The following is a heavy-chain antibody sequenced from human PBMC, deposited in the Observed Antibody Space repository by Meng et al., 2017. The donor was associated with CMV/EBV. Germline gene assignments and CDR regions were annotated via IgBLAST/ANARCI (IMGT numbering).Heavy chain of an antibody. D-gene: IGHD6-13*01. J-gene: IGHJ6*02. CDR2: IRYDGSKG. V-gene: IGHV3-30*02. Sequence: GESLKISCAASGFSLSAYGLHWVRQAPGKGPEWLSFIRYDGSKGHYANSVKGRFTISRDNAKNSLYLQMNSLRAEDTAVYHCARGGRGKAAAGKRMDVWGQGTTVTVSS. CDR1: GFSLSAYG. CDR3: ARGGRGKAAAGKRMDV.